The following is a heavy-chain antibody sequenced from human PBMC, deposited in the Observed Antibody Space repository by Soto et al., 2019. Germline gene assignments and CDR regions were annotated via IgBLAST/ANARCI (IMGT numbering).Heavy chain of an antibody. CDR2: IFYSGST. CDR3: ASYQQSYAFDI. D-gene: IGHD2-2*01. Sequence: QVQLQESGPGLVKPSQTLSLTCTVSGGSISSGAYYWSWIRQHPGKGLEWIGYIFYSGSTYYNPSRKSRVTIPVDTSKNQFSLKLSSVTAADTAVYYCASYQQSYAFDIWGQGTMVTVSS. CDR1: GGSISSGAYY. J-gene: IGHJ3*02. V-gene: IGHV4-31*03.